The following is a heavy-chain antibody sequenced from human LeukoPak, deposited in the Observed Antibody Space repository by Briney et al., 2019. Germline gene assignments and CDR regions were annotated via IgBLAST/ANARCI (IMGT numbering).Heavy chain of an antibody. V-gene: IGHV1-2*06. CDR3: ARNDRGSGMGY. CDR1: GYTFIGYY. Sequence: GASVKVSCKASGYTFIGYYLHWVRQAPGQGLEFMGHINPDSGATTYAQKFQGRVTMTRDTSISTAYMELSSLAFDDTAVYYRARNDRGSGMGYWGQGTLVTVSS. D-gene: IGHD3-10*01. CDR2: INPDSGAT. J-gene: IGHJ4*02.